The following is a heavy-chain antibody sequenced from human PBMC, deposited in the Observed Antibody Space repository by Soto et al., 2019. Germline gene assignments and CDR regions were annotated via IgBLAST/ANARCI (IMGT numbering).Heavy chain of an antibody. V-gene: IGHV4-31*03. D-gene: IGHD5-18*01. Sequence: QVPLQESGPGLVKPSQTLSLTCTVSGGSIRSEGYYWSWFRPLPGKGLEWIGDIDYSGTTYHNPSLRIRLTRSGDASKNQSSLKLSSVTSADTALYYCARGRGYSYGPYYFDYWGQGTLVTVSS. CDR3: ARGRGYSYGPYYFDY. J-gene: IGHJ4*02. CDR2: IDYSGTT. CDR1: GGSIRSEGYY.